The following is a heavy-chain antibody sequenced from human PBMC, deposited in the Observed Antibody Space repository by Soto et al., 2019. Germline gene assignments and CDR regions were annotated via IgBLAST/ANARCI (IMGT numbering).Heavy chain of an antibody. Sequence: GASVKVSCKASGYTFTSYGISWVRQAPGQGLEWMGWISAYNGNTNYAQKLQGRVTMTTDTSTSTAYMEPRSLRSDDTAVYYCARDEEIVVVPAAMGRDAFDIWGQGTMVTVSS. V-gene: IGHV1-18*01. CDR3: ARDEEIVVVPAAMGRDAFDI. CDR1: GYTFTSYG. D-gene: IGHD2-2*01. J-gene: IGHJ3*02. CDR2: ISAYNGNT.